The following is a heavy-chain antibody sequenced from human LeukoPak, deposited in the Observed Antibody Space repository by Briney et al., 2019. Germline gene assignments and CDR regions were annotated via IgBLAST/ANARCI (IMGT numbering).Heavy chain of an antibody. J-gene: IGHJ4*02. CDR3: ARENSVYDFWSGYSYYFDY. CDR1: GGSFSSYY. CDR2: IYTSGST. D-gene: IGHD3-3*01. Sequence: SETLSLTCTVSGGSFSSYYWSWIRQPAGKGLKWIGRIYTSGSTNYNPSLKSRVTMSVDTSKNQFSLKLSSVTAADTAVYYCARENSVYDFWSGYSYYFDYWGQGTLVTVSS. V-gene: IGHV4-4*07.